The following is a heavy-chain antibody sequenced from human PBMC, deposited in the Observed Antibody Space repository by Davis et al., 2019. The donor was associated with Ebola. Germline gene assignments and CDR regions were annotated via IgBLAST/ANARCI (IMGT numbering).Heavy chain of an antibody. CDR1: GFTFSSYD. CDR3: AGKDYYFDC. J-gene: IGHJ4*02. CDR2: VSYDGSDT. Sequence: GESLKISCAASGFTFSSYDMHWARQAPGKGLEWVAAVSYDGSDTYYGDSVKGRFTISRDNSRNTVYLQMWSLTIEDTAVYYCAGKDYYFDCWGQGTLVAVSS. V-gene: IGHV3-30*03.